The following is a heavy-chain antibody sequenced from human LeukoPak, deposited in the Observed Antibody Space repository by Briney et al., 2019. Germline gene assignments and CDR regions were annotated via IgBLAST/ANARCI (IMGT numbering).Heavy chain of an antibody. V-gene: IGHV3-23*01. CDR3: VRSTINNFDY. CDR2: ITASGDNT. J-gene: IGHJ4*02. CDR1: GFTFSAYA. Sequence: GGSLRLSCAASGFTFSAYALSWVRQSPGKALEWVSSITASGDNTFYADSVKGRFAISRDKSKSRLNLQMDSLRAEDTATYYCVRSTINNFDYWGQGTLVTVSS. D-gene: IGHD1-1*01.